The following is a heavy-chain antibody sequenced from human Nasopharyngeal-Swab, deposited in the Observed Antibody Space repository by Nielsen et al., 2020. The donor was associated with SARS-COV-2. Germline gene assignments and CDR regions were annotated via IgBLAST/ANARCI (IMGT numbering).Heavy chain of an antibody. D-gene: IGHD3-3*01. CDR2: IYSSGTT. CDR1: GGSISNAY. V-gene: IGHV4-59*08. CDR3: ARRLWSGREYYMDV. J-gene: IGHJ6*03. Sequence: SETLSLTCSLSGGSISNAYWTWIRQPPGKGLEWIGQIYSSGTTNYNPSLMSRITISVDTSRNQFSLTLSSVTAADTAIYYCARRLWSGREYYMDVWGKGTTVTVSS.